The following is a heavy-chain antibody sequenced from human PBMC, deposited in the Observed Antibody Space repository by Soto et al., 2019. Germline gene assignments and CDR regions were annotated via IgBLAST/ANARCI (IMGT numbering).Heavy chain of an antibody. CDR1: GFTFSSYA. Sequence: GGSLRLSCAASGFTFSSYAMSWVRQAPGKGLEWVSAISGSGGSTYYADSVKGRFTISRDNSKNTLYLQMNSLRAEDTAVYYCAKDWSEYCSGGSCYYGYYYYGMDVWGQGTTVTVSS. V-gene: IGHV3-23*01. CDR2: ISGSGGST. D-gene: IGHD2-15*01. J-gene: IGHJ6*02. CDR3: AKDWSEYCSGGSCYYGYYYYGMDV.